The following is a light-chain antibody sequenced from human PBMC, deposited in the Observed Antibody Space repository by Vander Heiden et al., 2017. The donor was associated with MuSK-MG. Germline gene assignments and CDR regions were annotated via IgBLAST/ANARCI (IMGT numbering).Light chain of an antibody. J-gene: IGKJ4*01. CDR1: QSVSSSY. Sequence: ETVLTQSPATLSFSPGERATLSCGASQSVSSSYLAWYQQKPGRAHRLIIYDASSSTTGITDRFSGSGYEKDFTPTSSGREDEDFAVYYGHHDCSSSTFGGGTKVEIK. V-gene: IGKV3D-20*01. CDR2: DAS. CDR3: HHDCSSST.